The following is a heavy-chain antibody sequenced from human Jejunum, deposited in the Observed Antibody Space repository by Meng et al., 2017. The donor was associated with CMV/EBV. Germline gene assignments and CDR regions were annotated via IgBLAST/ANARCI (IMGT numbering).Heavy chain of an antibody. Sequence: FTLRSYVRHWVRQAPGKGLEWMAVISYDGSQKYYGDSVKGRFTISRDNSRNTLYLQMNSLRAEDTAIYYCAKVSSNFDWLSNDQDDSWGQGTLVTVSS. D-gene: IGHD3-9*01. J-gene: IGHJ4*02. CDR2: ISYDGSQK. V-gene: IGHV3-30*18. CDR1: FTLRSYV. CDR3: AKVSSNFDWLSNDQDDS.